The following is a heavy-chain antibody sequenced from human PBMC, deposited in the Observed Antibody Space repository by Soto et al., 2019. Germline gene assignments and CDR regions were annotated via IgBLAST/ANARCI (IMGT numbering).Heavy chain of an antibody. CDR1: GTSISYY. V-gene: IGHV4-59*08. CDR3: ARQSDHFGSGWDYYYTDV. J-gene: IGHJ6*03. D-gene: IGHD3-10*01. CDR2: IYYSGST. Sequence: SETLSLTCTVSGTSISYYWSWIRQPPGKGLEWIGYIYYSGSTNYNPSLKSRVTISIDTSKNHFSLKLSSVTAADTAVYYCARQSDHFGSGWDYYYTDVWGKGTPVTVSS.